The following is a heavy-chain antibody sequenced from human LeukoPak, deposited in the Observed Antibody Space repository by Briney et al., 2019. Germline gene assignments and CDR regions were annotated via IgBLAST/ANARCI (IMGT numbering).Heavy chain of an antibody. Sequence: ASVKVSCKASGYTFTGYYMHWVRQAPGQGLEWMGWVNPNSGGTDFAQKFQGRVTMRRDTSINTAYMELSSLRSDDTAVYYCARTRGSNWYFGFDFWGQGTLVTVSS. CDR2: VNPNSGGT. J-gene: IGHJ4*02. CDR1: GYTFTGYY. V-gene: IGHV1-2*02. CDR3: ARTRGSNWYFGFDF. D-gene: IGHD6-13*01.